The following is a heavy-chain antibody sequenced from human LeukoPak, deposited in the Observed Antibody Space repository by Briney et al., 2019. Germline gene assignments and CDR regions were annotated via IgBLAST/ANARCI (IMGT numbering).Heavy chain of an antibody. CDR2: IYTSGST. CDR3: ARDPGEYYDSSGYYNWFDP. V-gene: IGHV4-4*07. Sequence: PSETLSLTCTVSGGSTSSYYWSWIRQPAGKGLEWIGRIYTSGSTNYNPSLKSRVTMPVDTSKNQFSLKLSSVTAADTAVYYCARDPGEYYDSSGYYNWFDPWGQGTLVTVSS. CDR1: GGSTSSYY. J-gene: IGHJ5*02. D-gene: IGHD3-22*01.